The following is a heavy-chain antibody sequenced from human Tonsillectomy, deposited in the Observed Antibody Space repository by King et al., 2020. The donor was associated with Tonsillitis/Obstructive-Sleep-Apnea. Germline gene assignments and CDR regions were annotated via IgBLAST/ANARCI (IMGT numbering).Heavy chain of an antibody. D-gene: IGHD3-22*01. V-gene: IGHV4-39*01. CDR1: GGSIISTSYY. CDR3: ARLDSSGYYYDNDDYYIDV. Sequence: QLQESGPGLVKPSETLSLTCSVSGGSIISTSYYWGWIRQPPGKALEWIGSFYYSGSTYYNPSLKSRVTISVDTSKNQFALKLSSVTAGDTAVYYCARLDSSGYYYDNDDYYIDVCGKGTTVTVSS. CDR2: FYYSGST. J-gene: IGHJ6*03.